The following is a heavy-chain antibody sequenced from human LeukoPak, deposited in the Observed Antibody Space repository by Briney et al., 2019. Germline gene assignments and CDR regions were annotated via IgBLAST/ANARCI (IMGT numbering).Heavy chain of an antibody. CDR1: GFTFSSYA. Sequence: GGSLRLSCAASGFTFSSYAMSWVRQAPGKGLEWVSYISNSSDSIYYADSVEGRFTISRDNAKNSLYLQMNSLRAEDTAVYYCAREGRRPPYYYYYMDVWGKGTTVTTSS. CDR2: ISNSSDSI. J-gene: IGHJ6*03. CDR3: AREGRRPPYYYYYMDV. V-gene: IGHV3-48*04.